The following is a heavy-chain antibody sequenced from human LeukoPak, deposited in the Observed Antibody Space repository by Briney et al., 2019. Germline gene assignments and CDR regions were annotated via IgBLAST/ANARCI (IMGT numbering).Heavy chain of an antibody. CDR3: ARRIRGGNSAYYFDY. CDR1: GASTSSYY. D-gene: IGHD4-23*01. J-gene: IGHJ4*02. V-gene: IGHV4-59*08. Sequence: PSETLSLTCTVPGASTSSYYWSWIRQPPGKGLEWIRYIHYSGSNNYNPSLKSRVTISVDTSKNQFSLKLSSVTAADTAVYYCARRIRGGNSAYYFDYWGQGTLVTVSS. CDR2: IHYSGSN.